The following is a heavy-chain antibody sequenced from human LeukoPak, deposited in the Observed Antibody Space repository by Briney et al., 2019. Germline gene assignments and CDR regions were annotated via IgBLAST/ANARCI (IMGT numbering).Heavy chain of an antibody. Sequence: SETLSLTCAVYGGSFSGYYWSWIRQPPGKGLEWIGEINHSGSTNYNPSLESRVTISVDTSKNQFPLKLSSVTAAETAVYYCAKGRREYSGSYRSNWFDPWGQGTLVTVSS. CDR3: AKGRREYSGSYRSNWFDP. D-gene: IGHD1-26*01. CDR2: INHSGST. CDR1: GGSFSGYY. J-gene: IGHJ5*02. V-gene: IGHV4-34*01.